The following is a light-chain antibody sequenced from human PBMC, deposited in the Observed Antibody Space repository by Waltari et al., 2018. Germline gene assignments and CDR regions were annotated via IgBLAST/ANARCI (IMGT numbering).Light chain of an antibody. CDR2: DVS. Sequence: QSALTQPASVSGSPGQSITLPCTGTSSDVGGYNYVSWYPQHPGKAPKLMIYDVSNRPSGVSNRFSGSKSGNTASLTISGLQAEDEADYYCSSYTSSSTLVFGGGTKLTVL. J-gene: IGLJ2*01. V-gene: IGLV2-14*03. CDR1: SSDVGGYNY. CDR3: SSYTSSSTLV.